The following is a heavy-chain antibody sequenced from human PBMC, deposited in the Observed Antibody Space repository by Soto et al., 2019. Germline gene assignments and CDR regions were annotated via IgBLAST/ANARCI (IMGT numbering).Heavy chain of an antibody. J-gene: IGHJ4*02. Sequence: SETLSLTCTVSGGSIISYYWSWIRQPPGKGLEWIGYIYYSGSTNYNPSLKSRVTISVDTSKNQFSLKLSSVTAADTAVYYCARRWGPGFDYWGQGTLVTVSS. CDR3: ARRWGPGFDY. V-gene: IGHV4-59*08. CDR1: GGSIISYY. D-gene: IGHD7-27*01. CDR2: IYYSGST.